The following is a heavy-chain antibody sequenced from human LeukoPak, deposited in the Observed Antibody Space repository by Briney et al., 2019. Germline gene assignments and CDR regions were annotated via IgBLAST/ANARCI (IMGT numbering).Heavy chain of an antibody. D-gene: IGHD5-18*01. CDR3: AGVLRGYSYGHRAFGI. J-gene: IGHJ3*02. CDR1: GGTFSSYA. CDR2: IIPIFGTA. Sequence: SVKVSCKASGGTFSSYAISWVRQAPGQGLEWMGGIIPIFGTANYAQKFQGRVTITADESTSTAYMELSSLRSEDTAVYYCAGVLRGYSYGHRAFGIWGQGTMVTVSS. V-gene: IGHV1-69*13.